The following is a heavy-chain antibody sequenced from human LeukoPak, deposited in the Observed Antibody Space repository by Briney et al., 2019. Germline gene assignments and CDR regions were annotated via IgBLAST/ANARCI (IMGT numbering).Heavy chain of an antibody. Sequence: SETLSLTCTVSGGSISSYYWSWIRQPPGKGLEWIGSIYHSGSTYYNPSLKSRVTISVDTSKNQFSLKLSSVTAADTAVYYCARVEYYYDSSGYLGSYYFDYWGQGILVTVSS. D-gene: IGHD3-22*01. J-gene: IGHJ4*02. CDR2: IYHSGST. CDR1: GGSISSYY. CDR3: ARVEYYYDSSGYLGSYYFDY. V-gene: IGHV4-59*12.